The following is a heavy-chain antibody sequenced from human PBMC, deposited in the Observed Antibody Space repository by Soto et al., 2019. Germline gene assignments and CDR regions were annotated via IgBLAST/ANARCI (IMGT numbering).Heavy chain of an antibody. J-gene: IGHJ6*03. CDR3: SKEGVEVDYFYYSVV. D-gene: IGHD2-15*01. V-gene: IGHV3-23*01. CDR2: ISGSGGST. Sequence: EVHLLESGGGLAQPGGSLRLSCAASGITFNNYAMVWVRQTPGQGLEWVSAISGSGGSTFYADSVKGRFPISRDNSKNTLYLQMNTRKAEHSAVYYCSKEGVEVDYFYYSVVWGEGTTVTVSS. CDR1: GITFNNYA.